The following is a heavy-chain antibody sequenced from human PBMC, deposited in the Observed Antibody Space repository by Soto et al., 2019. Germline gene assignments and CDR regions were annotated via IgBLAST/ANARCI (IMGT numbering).Heavy chain of an antibody. CDR1: GGSFSGYY. Sequence: QVQLQQWGARLLKPSETLSLTCAVYGGSFSGYYWSWIRQPPGKGLEWIGEINHSGSTNYNPSLKSRVTISVDTSKNQFSLKLSSVTAADTAVYYCARENGYCSSTSCPPAPYYYYYMDVWGKGTTVTVSS. CDR3: ARENGYCSSTSCPPAPYYYYYMDV. D-gene: IGHD2-2*01. V-gene: IGHV4-34*01. J-gene: IGHJ6*03. CDR2: INHSGST.